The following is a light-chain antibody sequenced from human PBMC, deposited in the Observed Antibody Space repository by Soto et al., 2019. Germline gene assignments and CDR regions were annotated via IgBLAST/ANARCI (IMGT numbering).Light chain of an antibody. CDR1: QSVGSA. CDR3: QQYKNWPLLT. J-gene: IGKJ4*01. Sequence: EIVMTQSPATLSVSPGETATLSCRASQSVGSAVAWYQHKPGQAPRLLIVGACIMATGVPGRFSGGGSGTEFTLTISSLQSEDLAVYDCQQYKNWPLLTFGGGTTVEIK. V-gene: IGKV3-15*01. CDR2: GAC.